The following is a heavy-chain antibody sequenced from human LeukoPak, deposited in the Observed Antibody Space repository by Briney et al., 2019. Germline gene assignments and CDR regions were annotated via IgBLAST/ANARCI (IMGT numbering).Heavy chain of an antibody. D-gene: IGHD3-22*01. Sequence: SETLSLTCTVSGDSISSYHWSWIRQPPGKGLEWIGYISYIGSTNYNPSLKSRVTISIDTSKNEVSLMLTSVTAADTAVYYCASDSISMNAFDAWGQGTMVTVSS. J-gene: IGHJ3*01. V-gene: IGHV4-59*01. CDR1: GDSISSYH. CDR3: ASDSISMNAFDA. CDR2: ISYIGST.